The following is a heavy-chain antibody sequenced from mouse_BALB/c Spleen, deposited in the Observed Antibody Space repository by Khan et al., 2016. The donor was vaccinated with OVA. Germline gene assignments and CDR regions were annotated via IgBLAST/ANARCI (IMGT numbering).Heavy chain of an antibody. Sequence: QVQLKESGAELARPGASVKLSCKASGYTFTSYWMQFIKQRPGQGLEWIGTIYPGDGDTRYTQKFKGKATLTADTSSSTAYMQLSSLASEDSAVYDCDRGETARASWFAYWGQGTLVTVSA. V-gene: IGHV1-87*01. CDR2: IYPGDGDT. J-gene: IGHJ3*01. D-gene: IGHD3-1*01. CDR3: DRGETARASWFAY. CDR1: GYTFTSYW.